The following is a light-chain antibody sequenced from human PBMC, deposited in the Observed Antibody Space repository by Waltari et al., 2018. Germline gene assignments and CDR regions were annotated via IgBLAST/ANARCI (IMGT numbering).Light chain of an antibody. CDR3: SSYRAGYSYV. J-gene: IGLJ1*01. V-gene: IGLV2-14*03. CDR2: DVA. Sequence: QSALTQPASVSGSPGPPITLSSTGTNRDGGGSNYVSWYQQHPGNAPKLIIFDVANRPSGISSRFSGSKSDNTASLNISGLQAEDEADYYCSSYRAGYSYVFGSGTKVTVL. CDR1: NRDGGGSNY.